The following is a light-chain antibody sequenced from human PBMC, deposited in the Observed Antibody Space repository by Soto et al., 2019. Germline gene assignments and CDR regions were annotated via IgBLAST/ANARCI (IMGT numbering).Light chain of an antibody. CDR3: SSYTSSSTPWV. J-gene: IGLJ3*02. CDR2: EVS. V-gene: IGLV2-14*01. Sequence: QYALTQPASVSGSPGQSITISCTGTSSDVGGYNYVSWYQQHPGKAPKLMIYEVSNRPSGVSNRFSGSKSGNTASLTISGIQAEDEADYYCSSYTSSSTPWVFGGGTKLTVL. CDR1: SSDVGGYNY.